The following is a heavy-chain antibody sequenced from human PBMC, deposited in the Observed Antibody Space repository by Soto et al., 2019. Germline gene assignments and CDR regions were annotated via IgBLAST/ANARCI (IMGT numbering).Heavy chain of an antibody. Sequence: QVQLQQWGAGLLKPSETLSLTCAVYGGSFSPYIWSWIRQPPGKGLEWIGESSHNGVTDFSPSVKSRSTVSVDTSRTQCSLNLTSLAAADTAVYYGARRPRGSSTWFDLWGQGTLVAVSS. CDR3: ARRPRGSSTWFDL. CDR1: GGSFSPYI. J-gene: IGHJ4*02. V-gene: IGHV4-34*02. D-gene: IGHD3-16*01. CDR2: SSHNGVT.